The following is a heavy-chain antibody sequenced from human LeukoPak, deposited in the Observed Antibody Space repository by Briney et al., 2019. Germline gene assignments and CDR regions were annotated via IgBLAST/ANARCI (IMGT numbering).Heavy chain of an antibody. Sequence: ASVKVSCKASGYTFTGYYMHWVRQAPGQGLEWMGWINPNSGGTNYAQKFQGRVTMTRDASVSAVYMELSRLRSDDTAVYYCARDGTGVYNLVQYWGQGTLVTVSS. V-gene: IGHV1-2*02. CDR3: ARDGTGVYNLVQY. CDR2: INPNSGGT. D-gene: IGHD5-24*01. J-gene: IGHJ4*02. CDR1: GYTFTGYY.